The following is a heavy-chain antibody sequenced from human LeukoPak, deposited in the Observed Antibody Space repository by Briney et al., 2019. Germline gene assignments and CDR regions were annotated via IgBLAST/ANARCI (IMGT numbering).Heavy chain of an antibody. CDR3: ARETAGSSWSGYYYYYMDV. D-gene: IGHD6-13*01. CDR2: IYHSGST. CDR1: GGSISSSSYY. Sequence: SETLSLTCTVSGGSISSSSYYWGWIRQPPGKGLEWIGSIYHSGSTYYNPSLKSRVTISVDTSKNQFSLKLSSVTAADTAVYYCARETAGSSWSGYYYYYMDVWGKGTTVTVSS. V-gene: IGHV4-39*07. J-gene: IGHJ6*03.